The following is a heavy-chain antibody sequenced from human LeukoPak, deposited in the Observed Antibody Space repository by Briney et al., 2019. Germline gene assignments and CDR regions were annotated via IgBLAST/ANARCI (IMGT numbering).Heavy chain of an antibody. CDR2: FYSGGST. CDR1: GFTVSSNY. Sequence: GGSLRLSCAASGFTVSSNYMSWVRQAPGKGLEWVSVFYSGGSTYYADSVKGRFTISRDNSKNTLYLQMNSLRAEDTAVYYCASNSQYYYYYYMDVWGKGTTVTISS. V-gene: IGHV3-53*01. J-gene: IGHJ6*03. CDR3: ASNSQYYYYYYMDV.